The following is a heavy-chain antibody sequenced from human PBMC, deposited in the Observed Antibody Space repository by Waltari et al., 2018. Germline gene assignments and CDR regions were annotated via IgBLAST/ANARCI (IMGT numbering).Heavy chain of an antibody. D-gene: IGHD3-10*01. Sequence: QVQLQESGPGLVKPSETLSLTCTVSGGSISSYYWSWIRQPPGEGLEWIGYIYYSGSTNYNPSPKSRVTISVDTSKNQFARKLSSVNAAETAVYYCARARRVPSLHFDYWGQGTLVTVSS. CDR2: IYYSGST. V-gene: IGHV4-59*01. CDR3: ARARRVPSLHFDY. J-gene: IGHJ4*02. CDR1: GGSISSYY.